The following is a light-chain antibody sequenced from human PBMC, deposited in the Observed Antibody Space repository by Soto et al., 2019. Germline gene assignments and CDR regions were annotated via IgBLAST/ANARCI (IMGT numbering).Light chain of an antibody. Sequence: QSVLTQPASVSGSPGQSITISCTGTSSDVGGYKYVSWYQQYPGKAPKLMMYEVSNRPSGVSNRFSGSKSGNTASLTISGLQAEDEADYYCSSYTSSSPCVFGTGTQVTVL. CDR3: SSYTSSSPCV. V-gene: IGLV2-14*01. CDR2: EVS. CDR1: SSDVGGYKY. J-gene: IGLJ1*01.